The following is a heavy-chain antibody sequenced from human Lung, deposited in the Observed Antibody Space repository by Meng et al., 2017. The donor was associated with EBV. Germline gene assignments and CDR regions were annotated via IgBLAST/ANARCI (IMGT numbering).Heavy chain of an antibody. D-gene: IGHD3-9*01. CDR2: VNTATDNP. CDR3: ARDRGAGFYNFY. Sequence: QGQLVMSGATVETPVASVNMSCRASGYNFTSYSRHVVRCAPRQRLERMGWVNTATDNPTCSKKSLGIVTIIRVTSATTDYMDLSSLTSEVKAAKYCARDRGAGFYNFYWGQGTLVTVSS. CDR1: GYNFTSYS. V-gene: IGHV1-3*04. J-gene: IGHJ4*02.